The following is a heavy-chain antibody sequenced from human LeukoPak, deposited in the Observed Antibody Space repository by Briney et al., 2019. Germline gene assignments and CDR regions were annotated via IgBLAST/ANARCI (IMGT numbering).Heavy chain of an antibody. V-gene: IGHV3-30*04. CDR2: ISYDGSNK. J-gene: IGHJ3*02. Sequence: GGSLRLSCAASGFTFSSYAMHWVRQAPGKGLEWVAVISYDGSNKYYADSVKGRFTISRDNSKNTLCLQMNSLRAEDTAVYYCAREVGYCSGGSCYSNAFDIWGQGTMVTVSS. CDR1: GFTFSSYA. D-gene: IGHD2-15*01. CDR3: AREVGYCSGGSCYSNAFDI.